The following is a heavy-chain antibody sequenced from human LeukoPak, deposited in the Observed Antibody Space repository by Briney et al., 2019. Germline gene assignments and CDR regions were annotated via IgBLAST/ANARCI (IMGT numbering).Heavy chain of an antibody. CDR3: ARGDSQLSGFGLLMTYYYYGTDV. CDR1: GFTFSDYY. D-gene: IGHD3/OR15-3a*01. J-gene: IGHJ6*02. V-gene: IGHV3-11*01. CDR2: ISSSGTTI. Sequence: PGRSMRLSCAASGFTFSDYYMSWIRQAPGKGLEWVSYISSSGTTIYYADSVKGRFTISRDNAKSSLYLQVNSLRADDTAVYYCARGDSQLSGFGLLMTYYYYGTDVWGQGTPVTVSS.